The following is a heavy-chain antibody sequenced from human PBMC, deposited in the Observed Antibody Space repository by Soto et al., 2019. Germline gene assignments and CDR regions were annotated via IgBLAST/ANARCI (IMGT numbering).Heavy chain of an antibody. CDR1: GITFSSYA. CDR3: ARDAVGLWFGELLLFDY. D-gene: IGHD3-10*01. Sequence: GGSLRLSCAASGITFSSYAMSWVRQAPGKGLEWVSSISSSSSYIYYADSVKGRFTISRDNAKNSLYLQMNSLRAEDTAVYYCARDAVGLWFGELLLFDYWGQGTLVTVSS. CDR2: ISSSSSYI. V-gene: IGHV3-21*01. J-gene: IGHJ4*02.